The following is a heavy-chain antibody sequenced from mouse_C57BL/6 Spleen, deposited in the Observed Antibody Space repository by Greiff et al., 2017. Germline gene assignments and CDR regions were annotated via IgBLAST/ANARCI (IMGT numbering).Heavy chain of an antibody. J-gene: IGHJ2*01. CDR3: AIREGYYGSSPYYFDY. CDR2: INPSTGGT. D-gene: IGHD1-1*01. V-gene: IGHV1-42*01. CDR1: GYSFTGYY. Sequence: VQLQQSGPELVKPGASVKISCKASGYSFTGYYMNWVKQSPEKSLEWIGEINPSTGGTTYNQKFKAKATLTVDKSSSTAYMQLKSRTSEDSAVYYCAIREGYYGSSPYYFDYWGQGTTLTVSS.